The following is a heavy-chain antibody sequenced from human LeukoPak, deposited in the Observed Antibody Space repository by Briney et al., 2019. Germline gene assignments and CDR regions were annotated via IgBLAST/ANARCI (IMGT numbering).Heavy chain of an antibody. D-gene: IGHD3-22*01. CDR1: GFTFSSYSMN. Sequence: GSLRLSCAASGFTFSSYSMNWVRQPPGKGLEWIGSIYYSGSTYYNPSLKSRVTISVDTSKNQFSLKLSSVTAADTAVYYCARSYDSSGFYGMDVWGQGTTVTVSS. CDR2: IYYSGST. V-gene: IGHV4-39*01. CDR3: ARSYDSSGFYGMDV. J-gene: IGHJ6*02.